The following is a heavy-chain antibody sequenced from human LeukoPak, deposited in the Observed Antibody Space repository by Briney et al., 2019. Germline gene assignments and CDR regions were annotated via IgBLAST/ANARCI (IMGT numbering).Heavy chain of an antibody. V-gene: IGHV4-59*01. CDR1: GGSISSYY. Sequence: SETLSLTCTVSGGSISSYYWSWIRQPPGKGLEWIGYIYYSGSTNYNPSLKSRVTISVDTSKNQFSLKLSSVTAADTAAYYCARGYDFWSGYSLGMDVWGQGTTVTVSS. D-gene: IGHD3-3*01. CDR2: IYYSGST. J-gene: IGHJ6*02. CDR3: ARGYDFWSGYSLGMDV.